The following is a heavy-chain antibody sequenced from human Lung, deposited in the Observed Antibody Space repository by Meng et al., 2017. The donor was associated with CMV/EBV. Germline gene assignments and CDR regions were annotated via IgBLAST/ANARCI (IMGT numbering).Heavy chain of an antibody. J-gene: IGHJ4*02. Sequence: QLQLWQSGAEVKKPGASVRVSCKASGYTFTHHGISWIRQAPGQGLEWMGWISCYNGDTNYAQKFQGRVTMTTDTSTSTAYMDLRSLRSDDTAVYYCARDPSNTSGRYAYFDYWGQGTLVTVSS. D-gene: IGHD6-19*01. V-gene: IGHV1-18*01. CDR3: ARDPSNTSGRYAYFDY. CDR1: GYTFTHHG. CDR2: ISCYNGDT.